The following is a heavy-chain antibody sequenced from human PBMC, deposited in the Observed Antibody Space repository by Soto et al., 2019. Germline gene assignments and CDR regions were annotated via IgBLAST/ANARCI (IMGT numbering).Heavy chain of an antibody. Sequence: QVQLVQSGAEVKKPGASVKVSCKASGYTFTDYDINWVRQAAGQGLEWMGWMNPNTGNTAYAQKFQGRLTLTRHPSITTAYMELSSLTSEDTAVYYCARSFSSYSDHWAQGTLVTVSS. D-gene: IGHD6-13*01. CDR1: GYTFTDYD. CDR3: ARSFSSYSDH. CDR2: MNPNTGNT. J-gene: IGHJ4*02. V-gene: IGHV1-8*01.